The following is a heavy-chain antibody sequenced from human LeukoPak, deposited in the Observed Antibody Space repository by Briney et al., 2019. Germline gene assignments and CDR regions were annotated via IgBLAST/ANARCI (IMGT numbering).Heavy chain of an antibody. D-gene: IGHD6-19*01. Sequence: GESLKISCKCSGYSFTSYWIGWVRQMPGKGLEWMGIIYPGDSDTRYSPSFQGQVTISADKSISTAYLQWSSLKASDTAMYYCATHGGIAVAGADAFDIWGQGTMVTVSS. CDR2: IYPGDSDT. CDR3: ATHGGIAVAGADAFDI. V-gene: IGHV5-51*01. CDR1: GYSFTSYW. J-gene: IGHJ3*02.